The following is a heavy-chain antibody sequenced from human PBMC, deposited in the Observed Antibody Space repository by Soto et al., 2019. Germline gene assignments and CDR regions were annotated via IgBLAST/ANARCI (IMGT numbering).Heavy chain of an antibody. V-gene: IGHV3-33*01. CDR3: ARDCGGGSCYYGLFDY. D-gene: IGHD2-15*01. CDR2: IWYDGSNK. CDR1: GFTFSSYG. J-gene: IGHJ4*02. Sequence: GGSLRLSCAASGFTFSSYGMHWVRQAPGKGLEWVAVIWYDGSNKYYADSVKGRFTISRDNSKNTLYLQMNSLRAEDTAVYYCARDCGGGSCYYGLFDYWGQGTLVTVSS.